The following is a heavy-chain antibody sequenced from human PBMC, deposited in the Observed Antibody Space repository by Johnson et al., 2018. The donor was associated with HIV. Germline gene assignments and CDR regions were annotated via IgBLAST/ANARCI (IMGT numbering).Heavy chain of an antibody. CDR1: GFTVSDYY. V-gene: IGHV3-11*04. D-gene: IGHD2-15*01. Sequence: QVQLVESGGGLVKPGGSLRLSCAASGFTVSDYYMSWIRQSLGKGLEWVSYISSSGSTIYYADSVKGRFTISRDNAKNSLYLQMNSMRAEDTAVYYCARDSGSSYSDAFDIWGQGTMVTVSS. CDR3: ARDSGSSYSDAFDI. J-gene: IGHJ3*02. CDR2: ISSSGSTI.